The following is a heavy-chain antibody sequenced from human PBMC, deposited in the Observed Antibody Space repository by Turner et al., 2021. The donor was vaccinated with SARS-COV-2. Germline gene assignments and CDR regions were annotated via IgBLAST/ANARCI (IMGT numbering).Heavy chain of an antibody. Sequence: QVQLQESGPGLVKPSETLSLTCTVSGGSISSDFWSWIRQPPGKGLEWIGSIYYSGSTYYNPSLKSRVTISVDTSKNQFSLKLSSVTAADTAVYYCAGEVVVLTTTHYGMDVWGQGTTVTVSS. CDR1: GGSISSDF. D-gene: IGHD1-26*01. V-gene: IGHV4-59*05. CDR3: AGEVVVLTTTHYGMDV. CDR2: IYYSGST. J-gene: IGHJ6*02.